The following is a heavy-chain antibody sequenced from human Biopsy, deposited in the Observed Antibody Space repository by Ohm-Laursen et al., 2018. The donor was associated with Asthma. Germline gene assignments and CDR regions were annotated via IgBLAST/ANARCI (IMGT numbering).Heavy chain of an antibody. V-gene: IGHV4-61*01. J-gene: IGHJ5*02. CDR2: IYYTGSD. Sequence: SDTLSLTCTVSGGSVSTGSYYWSWIRQPPGKGLEWLGYIYYTGSDNYNPSLKSRVTISVDTSKNQFSLRLNSVTAADTAVFYCARLSLNDSLDPWGRGTLVTVSS. CDR3: ARLSLNDSLDP. CDR1: GGSVSTGSYY. D-gene: IGHD1-1*01.